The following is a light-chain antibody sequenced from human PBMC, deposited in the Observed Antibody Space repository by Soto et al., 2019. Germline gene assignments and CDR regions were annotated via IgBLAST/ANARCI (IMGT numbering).Light chain of an antibody. J-gene: IGKJ1*01. CDR2: KAS. Sequence: DIQMTQSPSTLSASVGDRVTITCRASQSISSWLAWYQQKPGKAPKLLIYKASSLESGVPSRFSGSGSGTEFTLTISSLRPDDFATYYWQQYNSYPSFGQGTKVEIK. V-gene: IGKV1-5*03. CDR3: QQYNSYPS. CDR1: QSISSW.